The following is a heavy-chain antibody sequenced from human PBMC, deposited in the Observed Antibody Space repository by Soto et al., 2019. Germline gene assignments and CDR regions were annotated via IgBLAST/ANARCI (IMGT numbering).Heavy chain of an antibody. J-gene: IGHJ5*02. CDR1: GFTFSSYA. Sequence: EVHLLESGGGLVLPGVSLRLSCAGSGFTFSSYAMSWVRQAPGKGLEWVSAISSVGGSTYYADSVKGRFIISRDNSENTLYLQVNSLRAEDKAIYYCSNDRECTYYDLWSGYYAFDAWGQGTLVTVSS. V-gene: IGHV3-23*01. CDR2: ISSVGGST. D-gene: IGHD3-3*01. CDR3: SNDRECTYYDLWSGYYAFDA.